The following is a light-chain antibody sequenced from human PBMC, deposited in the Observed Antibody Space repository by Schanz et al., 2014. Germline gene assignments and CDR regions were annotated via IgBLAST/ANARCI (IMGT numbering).Light chain of an antibody. CDR3: QQYATSLTWT. CDR2: GAS. J-gene: IGKJ1*01. V-gene: IGKV3-20*01. CDR1: QSVSNN. Sequence: EIVLTQSPGTLSLSPGERATLSCRASQSVSNNLAWYQQKPGQAPRLLIYGASSRATGIPDRFSGSGSGTDFTLTISRLDPEDFAVYYCQQYATSLTWTFGQGTKVEIK.